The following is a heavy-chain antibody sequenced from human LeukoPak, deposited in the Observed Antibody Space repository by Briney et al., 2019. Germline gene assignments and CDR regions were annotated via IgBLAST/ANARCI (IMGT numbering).Heavy chain of an antibody. CDR2: ISTSSSYI. Sequence: GGSLRLSCAASGFTFSVYSMNWVRQAPGKGLEWVSSISTSSSYIYYADSVKGRFTISRDNAKNSLYLQMNSLRAEDTAVYYCARAPMVRGTPFDYWGQGTLVTVSS. V-gene: IGHV3-21*01. CDR3: ARAPMVRGTPFDY. D-gene: IGHD3-10*01. CDR1: GFTFSVYS. J-gene: IGHJ4*02.